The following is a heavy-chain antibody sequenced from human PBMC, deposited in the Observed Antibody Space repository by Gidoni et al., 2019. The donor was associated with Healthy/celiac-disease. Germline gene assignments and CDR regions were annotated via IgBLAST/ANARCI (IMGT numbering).Heavy chain of an antibody. V-gene: IGHV4-34*01. CDR3: ARDGPQWMTPRYYFDY. D-gene: IGHD5-12*01. J-gene: IGHJ4*02. CDR2: INHSGST. CDR1: GGSFSGYY. Sequence: QVQLQQWGAGLLKPSETLSLTCAVYGGSFSGYYWSWIRQPPGKGLEWIGEINHSGSTNYNPSLKSRVTISVDTSKNQFSLKLSSVTAADTAVYYCARDGPQWMTPRYYFDYWGQGTLVTVSS.